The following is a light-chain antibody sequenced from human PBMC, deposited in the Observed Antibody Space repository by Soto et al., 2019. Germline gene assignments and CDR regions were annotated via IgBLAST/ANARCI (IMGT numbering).Light chain of an antibody. V-gene: IGKV1-5*03. CDR1: QSISSW. CDR2: MAS. CDR3: QHYNDYSRI. J-gene: IGKJ1*01. Sequence: DIQMTQSPSTLSASIGDRVTITCRASQSISSWLAWYQQKPGKAPKLLIYMASNLQSGVPSRFSGSGCGTEFTPTISSLQPDDFATYYCQHYNDYSRIFGQGTKVEIK.